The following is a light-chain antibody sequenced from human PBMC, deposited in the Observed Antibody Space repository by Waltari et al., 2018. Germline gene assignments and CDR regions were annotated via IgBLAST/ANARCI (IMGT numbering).Light chain of an antibody. Sequence: QSALIQPASVSGSPEQSITISCTGTSSDVGGYDYVSWYQQHPGKAPQLMIYDVSNRPAVISDRFSGSKSGNTASLTISGLQAEDEADYYCNSYTSSSTRNVFGTGTKVTVL. CDR3: NSYTSSSTRNV. CDR2: DVS. CDR1: SSDVGGYDY. J-gene: IGLJ1*01. V-gene: IGLV2-14*03.